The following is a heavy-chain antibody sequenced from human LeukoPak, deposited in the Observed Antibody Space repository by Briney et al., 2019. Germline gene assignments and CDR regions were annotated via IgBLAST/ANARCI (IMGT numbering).Heavy chain of an antibody. Sequence: GGSLRLSCAASGFSFSSYAMSWVRQAPGKGLEWVSAIGTSGGDTFYAESVRGRFTISSDSSKNTLYLQMNSLRAEDTAVYYCAKTRGYYDYWRQGTLVTVSS. CDR2: IGTSGGDT. V-gene: IGHV3-23*01. J-gene: IGHJ4*02. D-gene: IGHD3-22*01. CDR1: GFSFSSYA. CDR3: AKTRGYYDY.